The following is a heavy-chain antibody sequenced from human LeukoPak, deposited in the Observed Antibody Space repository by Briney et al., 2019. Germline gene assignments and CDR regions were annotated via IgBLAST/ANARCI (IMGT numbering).Heavy chain of an antibody. CDR1: GFTFSSYA. J-gene: IGHJ4*02. V-gene: IGHV3-23*01. CDR2: ISGSGGST. CDR3: ARGGDLKYCSGGSCYSVDY. Sequence: GGSLRLSCAASGFTFSSYAMSWVRQAPGKGLEWVSAISGSGGSTYYADSVKGRFTISRDNSKNTLYLQMNSLRAEDTAVYYCARGGDLKYCSGGSCYSVDYWGQGTLVTVSS. D-gene: IGHD2-15*01.